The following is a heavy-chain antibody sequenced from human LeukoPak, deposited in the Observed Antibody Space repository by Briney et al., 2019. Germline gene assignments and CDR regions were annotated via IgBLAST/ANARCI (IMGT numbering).Heavy chain of an antibody. D-gene: IGHD6-19*01. CDR3: ARDRSSSGWYGARDWFDP. V-gene: IGHV1-69*04. Sequence: SVKVSCKASGGTFSSYAISWVRQAPGQGLEWMGRIIPILGIANYAQKFQGRVTITADKSTSTAYMELSSLRSEDTAVYYCARDRSSSGWYGARDWFDPWGQGTLVTVSS. J-gene: IGHJ5*02. CDR1: GGTFSSYA. CDR2: IIPILGIA.